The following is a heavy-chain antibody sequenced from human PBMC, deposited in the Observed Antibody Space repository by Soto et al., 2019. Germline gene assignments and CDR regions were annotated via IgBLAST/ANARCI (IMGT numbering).Heavy chain of an antibody. V-gene: IGHV3-30-3*01. Sequence: GGSLRLSCAASGFTLSSYAMHWVRQAPGKGLEWVAVISDDGSSTYYADSVKGRFTISRDNSKNTLYLQMNSLRAKDTAVYYCAKDGYNWIHNWFDPWGQGTLVTVSS. CDR3: AKDGYNWIHNWFDP. CDR2: ISDDGSST. D-gene: IGHD1-20*01. CDR1: GFTLSSYA. J-gene: IGHJ5*02.